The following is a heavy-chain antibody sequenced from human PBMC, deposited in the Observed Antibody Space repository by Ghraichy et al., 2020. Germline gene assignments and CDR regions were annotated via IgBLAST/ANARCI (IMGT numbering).Heavy chain of an antibody. D-gene: IGHD6-6*01. CDR2: IHSSGRT. CDR3: ARDPPLAADAFNK. V-gene: IGHV3-66*01. CDR1: GLTVSGNY. J-gene: IGHJ3*02. Sequence: GGSLRLSCAASGLTVSGNYMTWVRQAPGKGLEWVSIIHSSGRTIYADSVKGRFTISRDTSKNTVYLQMNSLRAEDTAMYYCARDPPLAADAFNKWGQGTMVTVSS.